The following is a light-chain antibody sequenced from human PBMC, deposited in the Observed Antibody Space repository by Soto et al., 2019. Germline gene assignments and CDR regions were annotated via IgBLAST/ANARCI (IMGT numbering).Light chain of an antibody. J-gene: IGKJ5*01. Sequence: IQMTQSPSTLSGSVGDRVTITCRASQTISSWLAWYQQKPGKAPKLLIYKASTLKSGVPSRFSGSGSGTDFILSINSLQPEDVATYYCQQLDSFPLTFGQGTRLEIK. CDR2: KAS. CDR3: QQLDSFPLT. V-gene: IGKV1-5*03. CDR1: QTISSW.